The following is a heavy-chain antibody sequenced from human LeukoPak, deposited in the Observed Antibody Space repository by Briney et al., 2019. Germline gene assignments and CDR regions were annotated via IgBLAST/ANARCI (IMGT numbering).Heavy chain of an antibody. J-gene: IGHJ5*02. CDR1: GGSFSGYY. CDR2: INHSGST. D-gene: IGHD3-16*02. V-gene: IGHV4-34*01. Sequence: PSETLSLTCAVYGGSFSGYYWSWIPEPPGKGLEWIGEINHSGSTNYNPSLKSRVTISVDTSKNQFSLKLSSVTAADTAVYYCARVYDDYVWGSYRTLYNWFDPWGQGTLVTVSS. CDR3: ARVYDDYVWGSYRTLYNWFDP.